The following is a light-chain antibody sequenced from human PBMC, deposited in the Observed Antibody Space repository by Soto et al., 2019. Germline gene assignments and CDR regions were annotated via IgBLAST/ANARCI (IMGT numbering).Light chain of an antibody. V-gene: IGLV2-14*01. J-gene: IGLJ1*01. CDR3: GSYTTTSTLHV. CDR2: EVT. CDR1: SSDVGAYDY. Sequence: QSALTQPASVSGSPGQSITISCTGSSSDVGAYDYVSWYQQYPGKAPKLMIYEVTSRPSGVSSRFSGSKSGNTASLTISGLQAEDEADYYCGSYTTTSTLHVFGNGTKLTVL.